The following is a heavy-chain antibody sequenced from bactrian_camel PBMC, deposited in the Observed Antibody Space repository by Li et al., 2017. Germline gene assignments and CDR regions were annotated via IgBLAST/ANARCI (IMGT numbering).Heavy chain of an antibody. Sequence: HVQLVESGGSSVQAGGSLRLSCAVTGMRDSKFCMAWFRQAPGKERVWVAIIARDGRPVLADSVNGRFTITKDTISQTLNLQMNALKPEDSGMNYCAADKYPATYCSGGFCYCTPREGNFNYFGQGTQVTVS. CDR2: IARDGRP. CDR1: GMRDSKFC. V-gene: IGHV3S53*01. J-gene: IGHJ4*01. D-gene: IGHD2*01.